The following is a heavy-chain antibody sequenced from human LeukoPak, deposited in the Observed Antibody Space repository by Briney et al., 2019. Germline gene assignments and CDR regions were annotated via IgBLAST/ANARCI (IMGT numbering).Heavy chain of an antibody. D-gene: IGHD3-10*01. Sequence: ASVKVSCKASGYTFTSYGIIWVRQAPGQGLEWMGWISAYSGNTNYAQNLQGRVTMTTDTSTSTAYMEVRSLRSDDTAVYYCARGPDYYGSGSYVDYWGQGTLVTVSS. CDR1: GYTFTSYG. CDR2: ISAYSGNT. CDR3: ARGPDYYGSGSYVDY. J-gene: IGHJ4*02. V-gene: IGHV1-18*01.